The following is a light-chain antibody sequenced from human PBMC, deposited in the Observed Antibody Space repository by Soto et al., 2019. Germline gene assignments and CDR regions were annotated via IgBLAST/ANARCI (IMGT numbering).Light chain of an antibody. CDR3: QHRMIWPLT. CDR2: DAS. CDR1: QSVSTY. V-gene: IGKV3-11*01. J-gene: IGKJ5*01. Sequence: IGMTQYTSHLSLSPGERATLSFRASQSVSTYVLWYQQKPGQAPRLLIYDASNRATGIPARFSGSGSETDFTLTISSLEPEDFAVYYCQHRMIWPLTFGQGTRLEIK.